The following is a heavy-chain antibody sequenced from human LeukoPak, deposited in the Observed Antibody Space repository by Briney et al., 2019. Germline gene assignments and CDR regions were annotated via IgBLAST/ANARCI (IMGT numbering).Heavy chain of an antibody. J-gene: IGHJ3*02. CDR1: GYTFTSYG. CDR3: ARGRNYYDSSGYYYEGDAFDI. V-gene: IGHV1-18*01. Sequence: GASVKVSCKASGYTFTSYGISWVRQAPGQGLEWMGWISAYNGNTNYAQKFQGRVTMTRDTSTSTVYMDLSSLRSEDTAVYYCARGRNYYDSSGYYYEGDAFDIWGQGTMVTVSS. CDR2: ISAYNGNT. D-gene: IGHD3-22*01.